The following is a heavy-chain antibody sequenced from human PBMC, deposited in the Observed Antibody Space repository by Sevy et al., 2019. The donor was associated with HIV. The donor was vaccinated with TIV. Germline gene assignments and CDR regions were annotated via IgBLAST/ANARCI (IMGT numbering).Heavy chain of an antibody. V-gene: IGHV4-30-2*01. CDR2: IYHSGST. Sequence: SETLSLTCAVSGGSISSGGYSWSWIRQPPGKGLEWIGYIYHSGSTYYNPSIKSRVTISVDRSKNQFSLKLSSVTAADTAVYYCARGIWDRYSDYDFYYFDYWGQGTLVTVSS. D-gene: IGHD5-12*01. CDR1: GGSISSGGYS. CDR3: ARGIWDRYSDYDFYYFDY. J-gene: IGHJ4*02.